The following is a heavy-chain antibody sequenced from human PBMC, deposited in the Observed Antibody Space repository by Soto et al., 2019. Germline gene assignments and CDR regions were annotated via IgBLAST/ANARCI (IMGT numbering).Heavy chain of an antibody. V-gene: IGHV1-8*01. CDR2: MNPNSGNT. D-gene: IGHD2-15*01. CDR3: ARAVKLGYCSGGSCPPIY. Sequence: QVQLVQSGAEVKKPGASVKVSCKASGYTFTSYDINWVRQATGQGLEWMGWMNPNSGNTGYAQKFQGRVTMTRNTSISTAYMELSSLRSEDTAVYYCARAVKLGYCSGGSCPPIYWGQGTLATVSS. J-gene: IGHJ4*02. CDR1: GYTFTSYD.